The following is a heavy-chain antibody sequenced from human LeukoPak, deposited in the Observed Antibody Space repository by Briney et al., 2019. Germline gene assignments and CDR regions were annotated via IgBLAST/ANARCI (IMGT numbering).Heavy chain of an antibody. J-gene: IGHJ2*01. V-gene: IGHV1-69*05. CDR2: IIPIFGTA. D-gene: IGHD3-10*01. Sequence: GASVKVSCKASGDTFSTYAITWVRQAPGQGLEWMGGIIPIFGTANYAQKFQGRVTITTDESTSTAYMELSSLRSEDTAVYYCARGGYGSGSYLINWYFDLWGRGTLVTVSS. CDR1: GDTFSTYA. CDR3: ARGGYGSGSYLINWYFDL.